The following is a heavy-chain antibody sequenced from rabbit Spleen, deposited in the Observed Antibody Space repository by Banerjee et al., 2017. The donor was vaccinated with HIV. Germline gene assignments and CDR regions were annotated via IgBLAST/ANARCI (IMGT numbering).Heavy chain of an antibody. Sequence: QEQLVESGGGLVKPEGSLQLSCTASGFSFSNTAVLCWVRQAPGTGLEWIACLNAVTGRRVDANWAKGRFAFSKTASTTVTLQMTSLTAADTATCFCARELTDVIGWNVGGWGPGTLVTVS. D-gene: IGHD1-1*01. V-gene: IGHV1S45*01. CDR1: GFSFSNTAV. J-gene: IGHJ4*01. CDR2: LNAVTGRR. CDR3: ARELTDVIGWNVGG.